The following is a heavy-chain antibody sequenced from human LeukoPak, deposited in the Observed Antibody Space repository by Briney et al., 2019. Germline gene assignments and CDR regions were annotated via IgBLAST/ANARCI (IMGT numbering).Heavy chain of an antibody. CDR2: ISNRGGIT. Sequence: SGGSLRLSCAASGFTFSSYAMSWVRQAPEKGLEWVSGISNRGGITYYADSVRGRFTISRDNSKNTLYLQMNSLKTEDTAVYYCTTVLSDSSAYYFPLDAFDIWGQGTMVTVSS. D-gene: IGHD3-22*01. CDR1: GFTFSSYA. CDR3: TTVLSDSSAYYFPLDAFDI. V-gene: IGHV3-23*01. J-gene: IGHJ3*02.